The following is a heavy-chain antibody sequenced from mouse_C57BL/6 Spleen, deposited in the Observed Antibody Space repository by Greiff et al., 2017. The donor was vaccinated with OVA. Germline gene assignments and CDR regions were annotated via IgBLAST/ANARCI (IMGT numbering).Heavy chain of an antibody. V-gene: IGHV3-6*01. CDR1: GYSITSGYY. CDR2: ISYDGSN. CDR3: VYYYGSRFV. Sequence: VQLQESGPGLVKPSQSLSLTCSVTGYSITSGYYWNWIRQFPGNKLEWMGYISYDGSNNYNPSLKNRISITRDTSKNQFFLKLNSVTTEDTATYYCVYYYGSRFVWGTGTTVTVSS. D-gene: IGHD1-1*01. J-gene: IGHJ1*03.